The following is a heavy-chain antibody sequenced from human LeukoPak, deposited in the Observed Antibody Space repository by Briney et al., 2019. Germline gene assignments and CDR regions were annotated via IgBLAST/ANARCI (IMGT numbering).Heavy chain of an antibody. CDR1: GFTFDDYA. CDR2: ISWNSGSI. J-gene: IGHJ4*02. V-gene: IGHV3-9*01. CDR3: AKDHSVAGVSGVDY. Sequence: PGRSLRLSCAASGFTFDDYAMHWVRQAPGKGLEWVSGISWNSGSIGYADSVKGRFTISRDNAKNSLYLQMNSLRAEDTALCYCAKDHSVAGVSGVDYWGQGTLVTVSS. D-gene: IGHD6-19*01.